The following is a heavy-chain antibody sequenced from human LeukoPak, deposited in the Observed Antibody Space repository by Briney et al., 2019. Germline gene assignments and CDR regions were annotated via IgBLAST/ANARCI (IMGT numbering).Heavy chain of an antibody. J-gene: IGHJ5*02. V-gene: IGHV4-34*01. CDR3: ARVKVGAYSLKPPKYNWFDP. CDR1: GGSFSGYY. CDR2: INHSGST. D-gene: IGHD5-18*01. Sequence: PSETLSLTCAVYGGSFSGYYWSWIRQPPGKGLEWIGEINHSGSTNYNPSLKSRVTISVDTSKNQFSLKLSSVTAADTAVYYCARVKVGAYSLKPPKYNWFDPWGQGTLVTVSS.